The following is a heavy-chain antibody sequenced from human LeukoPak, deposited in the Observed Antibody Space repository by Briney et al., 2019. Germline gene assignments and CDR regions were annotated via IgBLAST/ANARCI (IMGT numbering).Heavy chain of an antibody. CDR3: ALSSGDIDY. Sequence: GGSLRLSXAAPGFTLSSNYMSWVSPTPGKGLEWVSVIYSGGSTYYADSAKGRFTTSTDNSTTTLYLQMNSLRAEDTAVYYCALSSGDIDYWGQGTLVTVSS. V-gene: IGHV3-53*01. CDR1: GFTLSSNY. CDR2: IYSGGST. J-gene: IGHJ4*02. D-gene: IGHD7-27*01.